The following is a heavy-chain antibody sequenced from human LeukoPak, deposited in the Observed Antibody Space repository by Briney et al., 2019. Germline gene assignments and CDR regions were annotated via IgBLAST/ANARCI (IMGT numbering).Heavy chain of an antibody. D-gene: IGHD5-18*01. Sequence: SETLSLTCTVSGGSISSHYWSWIQQPPGKGLEWIGYMYDSVRTKDNPSLKSRVTLSADTSKNQFSLRLSSVTAADTAVYYCATIKRGNIYGYFDFWGQGILVTVSS. CDR1: GGSISSHY. V-gene: IGHV4-59*11. CDR3: ATIKRGNIYGYFDF. J-gene: IGHJ4*02. CDR2: MYDSVRT.